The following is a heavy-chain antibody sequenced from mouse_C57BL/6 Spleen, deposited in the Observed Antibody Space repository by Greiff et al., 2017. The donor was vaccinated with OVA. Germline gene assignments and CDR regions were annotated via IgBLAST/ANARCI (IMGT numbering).Heavy chain of an antibody. CDR3: TREGGLYRYFDV. V-gene: IGHV1-15*01. D-gene: IGHD1-3*01. CDR2: IDPETGGT. CDR1: GYTFTDYE. J-gene: IGHJ1*03. Sequence: VQRVESGAELVRPGASVTLSCKASGYTFTDYEMHWVKQTPVHGLEWIGAIDPETGGTAYNQKFKGKAILTADKSSSTAYMELRSLTSEDSAVYYCTREGGLYRYFDVWGTGTTVTVSS.